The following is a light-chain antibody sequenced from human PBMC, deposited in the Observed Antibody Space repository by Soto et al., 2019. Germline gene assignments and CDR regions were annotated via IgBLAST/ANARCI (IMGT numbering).Light chain of an antibody. CDR1: SGHSSYA. J-gene: IGLJ1*01. CDR3: QTWGTGIPCV. CDR2: LNSDGSH. V-gene: IGLV4-69*01. Sequence: QLVLTQSPSASASLGASVKLTCTLSSGHSSYAIAWHQQQPEKGPRYLMKLNSDGSHSKGDGIPDRFSGSSSGAERYLTISSLQSEDEADYYCQTWGTGIPCVFGTGTKVTVL.